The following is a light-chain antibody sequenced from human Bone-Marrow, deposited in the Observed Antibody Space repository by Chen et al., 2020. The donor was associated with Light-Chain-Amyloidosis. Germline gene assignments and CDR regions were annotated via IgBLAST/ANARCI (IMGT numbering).Light chain of an antibody. CDR3: QVWDRSSDRPV. CDR2: DDS. CDR1: NIGTTS. V-gene: IGLV3-21*02. Sequence: SYVLTQPSSVSEAPGQTATIACGGNNIGTTSVHWYQQTPGQAPLLVVYDDSDRPAGVPERLSGSNSGNTSTLTISRVEAGDEADYSCQVWDRSSDRPVFGGGTKLTVL. J-gene: IGLJ3*02.